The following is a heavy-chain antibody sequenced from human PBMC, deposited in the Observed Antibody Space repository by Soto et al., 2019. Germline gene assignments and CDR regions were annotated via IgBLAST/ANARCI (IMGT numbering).Heavy chain of an antibody. CDR3: ARRGDYGDYEDYYYYYMDV. D-gene: IGHD4-17*01. Sequence: GGSLRLSCAASGFTVSSNYMSWVRQAPGKGLEWVSVIYSGGSTYYADSVKGRFTISRDNSKNTLYLQMNSLRAEDTAVYYCARRGDYGDYEDYYYYYMDVWGKGTTVTVSS. J-gene: IGHJ6*03. CDR2: IYSGGST. CDR1: GFTVSSNY. V-gene: IGHV3-66*01.